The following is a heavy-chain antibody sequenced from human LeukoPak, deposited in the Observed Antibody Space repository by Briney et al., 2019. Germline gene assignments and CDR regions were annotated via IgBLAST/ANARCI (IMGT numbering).Heavy chain of an antibody. CDR3: ARGWAAMGLDV. D-gene: IGHD5-18*01. CDR2: IYYSGST. J-gene: IGHJ6*04. CDR1: GGSISSYY. Sequence: SETLSLTCTVSGGSISSYYWSWIRQPPGKGLEWIGYIYYSGSTNYNPSPKSRVTISVDTSKNQFSLKLSSVTAADTAVYYCARGWAAMGLDVWGKGTTVTVSS. V-gene: IGHV4-59*01.